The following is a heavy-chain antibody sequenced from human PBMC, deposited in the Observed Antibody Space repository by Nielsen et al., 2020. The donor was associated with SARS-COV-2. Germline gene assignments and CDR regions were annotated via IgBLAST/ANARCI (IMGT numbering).Heavy chain of an antibody. V-gene: IGHV3-9*01. CDR3: AKALTGYAFDY. Sequence: SLKISCAASGFTFSSYGMHWVRQAPGKGLEWVSGISWNSGSIGYADSVKGRFTISRDNAKNSLYLQMNSLRAEDTALYYCAKALTGYAFDYWGQGTLVTVSS. J-gene: IGHJ4*02. D-gene: IGHD3-9*01. CDR2: ISWNSGSI. CDR1: GFTFSSYG.